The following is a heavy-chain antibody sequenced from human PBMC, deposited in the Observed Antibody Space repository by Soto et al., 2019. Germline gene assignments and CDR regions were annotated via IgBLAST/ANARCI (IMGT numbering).Heavy chain of an antibody. Sequence: QVQLQQWGAGLLKPSETLSLTCAVYGGSFSGYYWSWIRQPPGKGLEWIGEINHSGSTNYNPSLKSRVTISVDTSKNQVSLKLSSVTAADTAVYYCARTLWIPFDYWGQGTLVTVSS. CDR1: GGSFSGYY. CDR3: ARTLWIPFDY. D-gene: IGHD5-12*01. V-gene: IGHV4-34*01. CDR2: INHSGST. J-gene: IGHJ4*02.